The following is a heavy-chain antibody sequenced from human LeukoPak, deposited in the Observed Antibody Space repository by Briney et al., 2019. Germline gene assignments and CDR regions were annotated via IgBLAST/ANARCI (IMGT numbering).Heavy chain of an antibody. V-gene: IGHV3-53*01. CDR1: GFTLGDFG. Sequence: PGRSLRLSCAASGFTLGDFGVNWVRQAPGKGLEWVSVFYSGGSTYYADSVKGRFTISRDDSKNTLYLQMNSLRPDDTAVYYCAREIEYYGSGSYYIGYWGQGTLVTVSS. J-gene: IGHJ4*02. CDR3: AREIEYYGSGSYYIGY. CDR2: FYSGGST. D-gene: IGHD3-10*01.